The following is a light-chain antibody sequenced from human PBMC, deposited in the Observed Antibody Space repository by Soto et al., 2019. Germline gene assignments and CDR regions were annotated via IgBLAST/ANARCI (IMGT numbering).Light chain of an antibody. CDR1: QSINNN. Sequence: DIQMTQSPSSLSASVGDKVTVTCRASQSINNNLAWYQQKPGKVPKVLIYAASTLQSGVPSRFSGSGSGTDFTLTISSLQPEDAATYYCQKYNSAPLTFGGGTKVEIK. J-gene: IGKJ4*01. V-gene: IGKV1-27*01. CDR2: AAS. CDR3: QKYNSAPLT.